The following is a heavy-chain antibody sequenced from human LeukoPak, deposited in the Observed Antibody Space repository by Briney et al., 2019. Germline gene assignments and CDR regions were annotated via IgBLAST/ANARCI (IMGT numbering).Heavy chain of an antibody. CDR1: GFTFSSYA. CDR3: ARDGYNTPQDYYYYYYMDV. J-gene: IGHJ6*03. Sequence: GGSLRLSCAASGFTFSSYAMHWVRQAPGEGLEYVSAISSNGGSTYYANSVKGRFTIPRDNSKNTLYLQMGSLRAEDMAVYYCARDGYNTPQDYYYYYYMDVWGKGTTVTVSS. CDR2: ISSNGGST. D-gene: IGHD5-24*01. V-gene: IGHV3-64*01.